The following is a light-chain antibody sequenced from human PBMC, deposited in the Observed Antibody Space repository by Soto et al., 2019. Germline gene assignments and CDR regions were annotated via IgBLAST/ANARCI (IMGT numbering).Light chain of an antibody. V-gene: IGKV3-15*01. CDR2: SAS. CDR1: QSVTNN. Sequence: EIVMTQSPATLSVSPGEGATLSCRASQSVTNNLAWNQQKPGQSPRLLIYSASTRATGIPARFSGSGSGTEFTLTISSLQSEDFAVYYCQQYNSWPKTFGPGTKVDIK. J-gene: IGKJ3*01. CDR3: QQYNSWPKT.